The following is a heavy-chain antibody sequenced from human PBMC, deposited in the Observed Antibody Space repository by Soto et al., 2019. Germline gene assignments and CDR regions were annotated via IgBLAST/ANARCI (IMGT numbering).Heavy chain of an antibody. D-gene: IGHD2-15*01. CDR1: GFTFTSSA. J-gene: IGHJ3*02. CDR2: IVVGSGNT. CDR3: AADIYGGNAYAFDI. V-gene: IGHV1-58*01. Sequence: SVKVSCKASGFTFTSSAVQWVRQARGQRLEWIGWIVVGSGNTNYAQKFQERVTITRDMSTSTAYMELSSLRSEDTAVHYCAADIYGGNAYAFDIWGQGTMVTVSS.